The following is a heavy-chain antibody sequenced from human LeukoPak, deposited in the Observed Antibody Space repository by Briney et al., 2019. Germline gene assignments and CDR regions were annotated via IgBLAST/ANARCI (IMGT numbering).Heavy chain of an antibody. Sequence: GGSLRLSCAASGFTFSSYAMHWVRQAPGKGLVWVSRFKSDGSTAYADSVKGRFIVSRDNAQDTLYLQMNSLRVEDTAVYYCAGGSGGPAPDYWGQGALVTVSS. D-gene: IGHD4-23*01. CDR2: FKSDGST. J-gene: IGHJ4*02. V-gene: IGHV3-74*01. CDR3: AGGSGGPAPDY. CDR1: GFTFSSYA.